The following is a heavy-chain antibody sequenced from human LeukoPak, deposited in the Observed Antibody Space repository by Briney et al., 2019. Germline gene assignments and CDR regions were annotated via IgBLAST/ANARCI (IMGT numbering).Heavy chain of an antibody. CDR3: ARDSSYRLDAFDI. Sequence: GGSLRLSCAASGFTFSSYWMTWVRQAPGKGLEWVATIKHDGSEDYYVDSVKGRFTISRDNAKSSMWLQMSSLRAEDTAVYYCARDSSYRLDAFDIWGQGTMVTVSS. V-gene: IGHV3-7*01. CDR1: GFTFSSYW. D-gene: IGHD1-26*01. CDR2: IKHDGSED. J-gene: IGHJ3*02.